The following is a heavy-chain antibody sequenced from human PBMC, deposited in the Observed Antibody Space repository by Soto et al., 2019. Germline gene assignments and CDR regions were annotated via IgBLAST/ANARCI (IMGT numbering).Heavy chain of an antibody. CDR1: GYTFTSYG. CDR3: ARVFPAYDFWSGYYPYYYYYGMDV. V-gene: IGHV1-18*04. D-gene: IGHD3-3*01. J-gene: IGHJ6*02. Sequence: GASVKVSCKASGYTFTSYGISWVRQAPGQGLEWMGWISAYNGNTNYARKLQGRVTMTTDTSTSTAYMELRSLRSDDTAVYYCARVFPAYDFWSGYYPYYYYYGMDVWGQGTTVTVSS. CDR2: ISAYNGNT.